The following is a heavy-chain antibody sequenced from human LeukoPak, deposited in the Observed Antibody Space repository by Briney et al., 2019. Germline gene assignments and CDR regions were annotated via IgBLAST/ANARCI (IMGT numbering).Heavy chain of an antibody. CDR2: ISYDGSNK. J-gene: IGHJ6*02. Sequence: PVRSPRLSCAASGFTFCSYAMQRVREGPGKRLGRGAVISYDGSNKYYADSVKGRFSISRDNSTNTLYLQMNSLRAQDTAVYYCARDLAEAGNHHVYGMDVWGQGTTVTVSS. V-gene: IGHV3-30*04. CDR3: ARDLAEAGNHHVYGMDV. CDR1: GFTFCSYA. D-gene: IGHD6-19*01.